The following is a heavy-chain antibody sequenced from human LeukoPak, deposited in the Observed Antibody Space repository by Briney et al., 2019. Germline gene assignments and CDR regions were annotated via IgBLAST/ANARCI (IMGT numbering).Heavy chain of an antibody. Sequence: GGSLRLSCVASGLTFSDNYMDWVRQAPGKGLEWVGRSRNKDHSHTTEYAASVEGRFSISRDDSKKSLYLQMNSLKTEDTAVYYCANFFGNNFGYWGQGTLVTVSS. CDR1: GLTFSDNY. CDR2: SRNKDHSHTT. D-gene: IGHD3-16*01. J-gene: IGHJ4*02. V-gene: IGHV3-72*01. CDR3: ANFFGNNFGY.